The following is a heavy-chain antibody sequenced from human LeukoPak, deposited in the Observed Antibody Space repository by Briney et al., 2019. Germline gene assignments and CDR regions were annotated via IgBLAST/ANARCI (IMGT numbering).Heavy chain of an antibody. CDR2: INPNSGGT. Sequence: GASVKVSCKASGGTFSSYAISWVRQAPGQGLEWMGWINPNSGGTNYAQKFQGRVTMTRDTSISTAYMELSRLRSDDTAVYYCARRYYYDSSGYRPDYYYYYYMDVWGKGTTVTVSS. V-gene: IGHV1-2*02. J-gene: IGHJ6*03. D-gene: IGHD3-22*01. CDR3: ARRYYYDSSGYRPDYYYYYYMDV. CDR1: GGTFSSYA.